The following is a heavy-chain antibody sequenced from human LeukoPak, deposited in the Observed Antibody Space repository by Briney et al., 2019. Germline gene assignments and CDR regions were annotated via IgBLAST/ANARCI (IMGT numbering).Heavy chain of an antibody. D-gene: IGHD3-22*01. V-gene: IGHV3-7*01. CDR2: IKQDGSEK. CDR1: GFTFSSYW. J-gene: IGHJ4*02. Sequence: GGSLRLSCAASGFTFSSYWMSWVRQAPGKGLEWVANIKQDGSEKYYVDSVKGRFTISRDNAKNSLSLQMNSLRAEGTAVYYCAKAGDSSGSYTYYFDYWGQGTLVTVSS. CDR3: AKAGDSSGSYTYYFDY.